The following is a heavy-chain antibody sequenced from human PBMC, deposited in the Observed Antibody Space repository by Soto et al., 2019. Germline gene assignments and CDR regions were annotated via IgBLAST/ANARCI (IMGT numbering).Heavy chain of an antibody. D-gene: IGHD4-17*01. CDR3: ARTQDDYGDDAFDI. V-gene: IGHV4-39*01. J-gene: IGHJ3*02. CDR1: GGSISSSSYY. CDR2: IYYSGST. Sequence: PSETLSLTCTVSGGSISSSSYYWGWIRQPPGKGLEWIGSIYYSGSTYYNPSLKSRVTISVDTSKNQFSLKLSSVTAADTAVYYCARTQDDYGDDAFDIWGQGXMVTV.